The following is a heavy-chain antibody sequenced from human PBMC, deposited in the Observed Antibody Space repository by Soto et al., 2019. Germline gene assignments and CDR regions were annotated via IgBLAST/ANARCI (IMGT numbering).Heavy chain of an antibody. CDR1: GYTFTGYY. Sequence: QVQLVQSGAEVKKPGASVKVFCKASGYTFTGYYMHWVRQAPGQGLEWMGWINHNSGGTNYAQKFQGKVTMTRDTSISTAYMELSRLRSDDTAVYYCARDGGEALMVYGSWFDPWGQGTLVTVSS. CDR2: INHNSGGT. D-gene: IGHD2-8*01. V-gene: IGHV1-2*02. CDR3: ARDGGEALMVYGSWFDP. J-gene: IGHJ5*02.